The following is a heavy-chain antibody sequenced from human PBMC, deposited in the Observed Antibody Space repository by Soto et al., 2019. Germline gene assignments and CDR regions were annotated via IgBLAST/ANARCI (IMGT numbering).Heavy chain of an antibody. Sequence: EVQLLESGGGLVQPGGSLRLSCAASGFPFSSYAMSWVCQAPGKGLEWVSRISGSGGSTYYADSVKGRFNLSRDNSKNTVYLQMTSLRAEDTAVYYCADTCHWSFFDYWCQGTMVAVSS. V-gene: IGHV3-23*01. D-gene: IGHD1-1*01. J-gene: IGHJ4*02. CDR2: ISGSGGST. CDR1: GFPFSSYA. CDR3: ADTCHWSFFDY.